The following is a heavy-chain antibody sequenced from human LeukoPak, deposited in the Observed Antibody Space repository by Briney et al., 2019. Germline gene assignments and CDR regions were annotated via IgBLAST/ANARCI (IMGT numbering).Heavy chain of an antibody. CDR3: ARDGSLAY. D-gene: IGHD5-12*01. CDR1: VYTFTTYG. V-gene: IGHV1-69*04. CDR2: IIPILDIA. Sequence: ASVKVSCKASVYTFTTYGIIWVRQAPGQGLEWMGRIIPILDIANYARKFQGRVTITADKSTSTAYMELSSLRSEDTAVYYCARDGSLAYWGQGTLVTVSA. J-gene: IGHJ4*02.